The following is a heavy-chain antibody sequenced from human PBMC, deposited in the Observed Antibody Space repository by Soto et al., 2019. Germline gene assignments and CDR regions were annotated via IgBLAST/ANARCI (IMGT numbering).Heavy chain of an antibody. V-gene: IGHV3-30*18. D-gene: IGHD2-21*02. CDR1: GFTFSSYG. Sequence: TGGSLRLSCAASGFTFSSYGMHWVRQAPGKGLEWVAVISYDGSNKYYADSVKGRFTISRDNSKNTLYLQMNSLRAEDTAVYYCAKDSRLAYCGGDCLAYYYGMDVWGQGTTVTVSS. J-gene: IGHJ6*02. CDR2: ISYDGSNK. CDR3: AKDSRLAYCGGDCLAYYYGMDV.